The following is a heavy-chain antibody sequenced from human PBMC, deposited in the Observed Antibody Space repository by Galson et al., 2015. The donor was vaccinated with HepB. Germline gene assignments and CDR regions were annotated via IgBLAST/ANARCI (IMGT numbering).Heavy chain of an antibody. CDR3: ARGRTRPKQWLPPCRYFDL. CDR2: INHSGNT. D-gene: IGHD6-19*01. Sequence: SETLSLTCSVYGGSFSDYYWTWIRQPPGKGLEWIGEINHSGNTNYNPSLKSRVTISVDTSKNQFSLKMRSVTAADTAVYFCARGRTRPKQWLPPCRYFDLWGRGTLVTVSS. J-gene: IGHJ2*01. CDR1: GGSFSDYY. V-gene: IGHV4-34*01.